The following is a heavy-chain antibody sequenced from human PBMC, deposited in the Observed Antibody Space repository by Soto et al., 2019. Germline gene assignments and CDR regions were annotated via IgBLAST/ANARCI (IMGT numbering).Heavy chain of an antibody. CDR1: GFTVSSSNY. Sequence: EVQLVESGGGLIQPGGSLRLSCVVSGFTVSSSNYMSWVRQAPVKGLDWVSVIYNGGTTYYADSVKGRFTISRDNSKNTLYLQMNSLRAEDTAVYYCHGYGYWGQGTLVTVSS. CDR3: HGYGY. J-gene: IGHJ4*02. D-gene: IGHD5-12*01. CDR2: IYNGGTT. V-gene: IGHV3-53*01.